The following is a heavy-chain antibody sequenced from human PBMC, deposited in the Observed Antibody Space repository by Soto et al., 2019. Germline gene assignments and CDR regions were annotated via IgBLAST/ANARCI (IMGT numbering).Heavy chain of an antibody. D-gene: IGHD1-26*01. CDR3: AREEGSHHAFDI. J-gene: IGHJ3*02. Sequence: QVQLVESGGGVVQPGRSLRLSCAASGFTFSSYGMHWVRQAPGKGLEWVAVIWYDGSNKYYADSVKGRFTISRDNSKNTLYLQMTSLRAEDTAVYCCAREEGSHHAFDIWGQGTMVTVSS. V-gene: IGHV3-33*01. CDR2: IWYDGSNK. CDR1: GFTFSSYG.